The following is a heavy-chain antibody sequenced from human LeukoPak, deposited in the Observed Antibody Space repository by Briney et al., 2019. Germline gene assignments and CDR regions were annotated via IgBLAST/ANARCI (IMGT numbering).Heavy chain of an antibody. Sequence: GGSLRLSCAASGFTFSDYEMNWVRQAPGKGLEWVSYISFTGNTIKYADSVKGRFTISRDNAKNSLYLQMNSLRAEETAVYYCARAPYYHDSSGYVSDYWGQGTLVTVSS. J-gene: IGHJ4*02. CDR3: ARAPYYHDSSGYVSDY. CDR2: ISFTGNTI. V-gene: IGHV3-48*03. D-gene: IGHD3-22*01. CDR1: GFTFSDYE.